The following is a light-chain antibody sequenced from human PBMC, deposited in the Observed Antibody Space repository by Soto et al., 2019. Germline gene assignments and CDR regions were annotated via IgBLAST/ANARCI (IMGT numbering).Light chain of an antibody. CDR3: CSYADGSIYF. CDR1: SRDVGAYDY. V-gene: IGLV2-14*03. Sequence: QSALTRPASVSGSPGQSITISCTGTSRDVGAYDYVSWYLQYPDKAPQLFIYYVDHRPSGVSSRFSGSKSGNTASLTISGLQAEDEGDYYCCSYADGSIYFFGTGTKVTAL. CDR2: YVD. J-gene: IGLJ1*01.